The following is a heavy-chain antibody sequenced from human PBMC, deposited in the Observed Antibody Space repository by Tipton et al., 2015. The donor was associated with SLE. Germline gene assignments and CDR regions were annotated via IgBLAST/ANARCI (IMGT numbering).Heavy chain of an antibody. V-gene: IGHV4-59*11. CDR3: ARRGNGAREGAFDI. CDR2: IYYSGRT. CDR1: GGSISSHY. J-gene: IGHJ3*02. Sequence: TLSLTCTVSGGSISSHYWSWIRQPPGKGLEWIGYIYYSGRTNYNPSLKSRVTMSVDTSKNQFSPKLSSVTAADTAVYYCARRGNGAREGAFDIWGQGTMVTVSS. D-gene: IGHD1-1*01.